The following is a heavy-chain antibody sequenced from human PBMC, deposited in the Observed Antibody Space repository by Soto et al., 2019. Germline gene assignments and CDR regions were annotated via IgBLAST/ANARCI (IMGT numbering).Heavy chain of an antibody. Sequence: GGSLRLSCAAFGFTFSDYYMSWIRQAPGKGLEWVSYISSSSSYTNYADSVKGRFTISRDNAKNSLYLQMNSLRAEDTAVYYCARDHYGPGWFDPWGQGTLVTVSS. CDR3: ARDHYGPGWFDP. J-gene: IGHJ5*02. V-gene: IGHV3-11*05. CDR1: GFTFSDYY. CDR2: ISSSSSYT. D-gene: IGHD3-10*01.